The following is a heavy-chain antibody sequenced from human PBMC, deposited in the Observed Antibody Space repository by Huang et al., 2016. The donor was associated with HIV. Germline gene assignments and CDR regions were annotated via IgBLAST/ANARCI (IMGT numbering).Heavy chain of an antibody. CDR1: GFTFSSYW. J-gene: IGHJ3*02. V-gene: IGHV3-74*01. CDR2: INGDGSST. D-gene: IGHD1-1*01. CDR3: ARFSVQLDDAFDI. Sequence: EVQLVESGGGLVQPGGSLRLSCAAPGFTFSSYWMHWVRQAPGKGLVWVSRINGDGSSTIYADSVKGQFTISRDNAKNTLYLQMNSLRAEDTAVYYCARFSVQLDDAFDIWGQGTMVTVSS.